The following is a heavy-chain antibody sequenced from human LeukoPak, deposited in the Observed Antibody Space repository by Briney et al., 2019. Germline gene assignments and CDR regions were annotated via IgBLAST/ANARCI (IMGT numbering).Heavy chain of an antibody. J-gene: IGHJ4*02. CDR1: GFTFSSYA. D-gene: IGHD3-3*01. CDR3: AKDVYDFWSGYYPYYFDY. Sequence: GGSLRLSCAASGFTFSSYAMSWVRQAPGKGLERVSAISGSGGSTYYADSVKGRFTISRDNSKSTLYLQMNSLRAEDTAVYYCAKDVYDFWSGYYPYYFDYWGQGTLVTVSS. V-gene: IGHV3-23*01. CDR2: ISGSGGST.